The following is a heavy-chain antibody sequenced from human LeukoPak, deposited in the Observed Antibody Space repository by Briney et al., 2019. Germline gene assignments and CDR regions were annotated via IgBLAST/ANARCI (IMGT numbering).Heavy chain of an antibody. CDR1: GGSIDSLY. Sequence: SETLSLTCSVSGGSIDSLYWSWIRQVPGKGLEWIGYVSHSGSASYNPSLESRVTISVDTSKKQFFLKMISVTAADTAVYFCARANGPSWFSPWGPGTLVTVTS. V-gene: IGHV4-59*11. J-gene: IGHJ5*02. CDR3: ARANGPSWFSP. CDR2: VSHSGSA.